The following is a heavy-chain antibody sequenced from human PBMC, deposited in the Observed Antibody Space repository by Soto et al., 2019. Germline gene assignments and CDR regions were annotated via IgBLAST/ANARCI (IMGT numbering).Heavy chain of an antibody. J-gene: IGHJ4*02. Sequence: SVKVSCKASGGTFSSYAISWVRQAPGQGLEWMGGIIPIFGTANYAQKFQGRVTITADESTSTAYMELSSLRSEDTAVYYCARHCTNGVCYKNYDYWGQGTLVTVSS. CDR3: ARHCTNGVCYKNYDY. CDR2: IIPIFGTA. V-gene: IGHV1-69*13. D-gene: IGHD2-8*01. CDR1: GGTFSSYA.